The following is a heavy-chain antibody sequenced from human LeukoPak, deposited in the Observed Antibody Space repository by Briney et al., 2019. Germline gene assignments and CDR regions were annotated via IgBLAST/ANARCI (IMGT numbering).Heavy chain of an antibody. CDR1: GFTFSSYA. CDR3: AKLAVEMATITSYPYFDY. V-gene: IGHV3-23*01. Sequence: GGSLRLSCADSGFTFSSYAMSWVRQAPGKGLEWVSAISGSGGSTYYADSVKGRFTISRDNSKNTLYLQMNSLRAEDTAVYYCAKLAVEMATITSYPYFDYWGQGTLVTVSS. J-gene: IGHJ4*02. CDR2: ISGSGGST. D-gene: IGHD5-24*01.